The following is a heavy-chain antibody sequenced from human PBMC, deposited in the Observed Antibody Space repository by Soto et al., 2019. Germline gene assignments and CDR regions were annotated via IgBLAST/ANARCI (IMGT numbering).Heavy chain of an antibody. Sequence: QLQLQESGPGLVKPSETLSLTCTVSGGSISSSSYYWGWIRQPPGKGLEWIGSIYYSGSTYYNPSLKSRVTISVDTSKNQFSLKLSSVTAADTAVYYCARHLDYYDSSEGNWFDPWGQGTLVTVSS. D-gene: IGHD3-22*01. V-gene: IGHV4-39*01. CDR1: GGSISSSSYY. J-gene: IGHJ5*02. CDR3: ARHLDYYDSSEGNWFDP. CDR2: IYYSGST.